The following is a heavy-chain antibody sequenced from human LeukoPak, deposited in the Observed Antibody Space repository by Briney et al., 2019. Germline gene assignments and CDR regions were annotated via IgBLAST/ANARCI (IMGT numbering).Heavy chain of an antibody. CDR1: GYTFTSYY. J-gene: IGHJ6*03. CDR3: ARDEIVATTKANYYYMDV. Sequence: GASVKVSCKASGYTFTSYYMHWVRQAPGQGLEWMGIINPSGGSTSYAQKFQGRVTMTRDTSTSTVYMELSSLRSEDTAVYYCARDEIVATTKANYYYMDVWGKGTTVTISS. CDR2: INPSGGST. V-gene: IGHV1-46*01. D-gene: IGHD5-12*01.